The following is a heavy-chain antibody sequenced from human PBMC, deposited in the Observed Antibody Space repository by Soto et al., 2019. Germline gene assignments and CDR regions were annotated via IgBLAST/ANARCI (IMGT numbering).Heavy chain of an antibody. V-gene: IGHV4-30-4*01. CDR1: GGSINSGDYH. J-gene: IGHJ6*02. CDR3: ARDSRTPSGGMDV. CDR2: IYYSAST. Sequence: SLTCSVSGGSINSGDYHWTWIRQFPGKGLEWIGGIYYSASTYYNPALVSRITISLDTSKNQFSLKLTSVTAADTAVYYCARDSRTPSGGMDVWGQGTTVTVSS.